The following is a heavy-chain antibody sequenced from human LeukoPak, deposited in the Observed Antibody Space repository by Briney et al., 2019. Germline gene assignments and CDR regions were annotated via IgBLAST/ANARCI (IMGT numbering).Heavy chain of an antibody. CDR1: GDSISRSTYY. V-gene: IGHV4-39*02. CDR2: VYYGRSP. J-gene: IGHJ4*02. Sequence: SETLSLTRTVSGDSISRSTYYWAWIRQPPGKGLEWIGSVYYGRSPYFNPSLESRATISVDTSKNHFSLKMSSVTAADTAVYYCARSSGTGTFSYWGQGTLVTVSS. CDR3: ARSSGTGTFSY. D-gene: IGHD6-25*01.